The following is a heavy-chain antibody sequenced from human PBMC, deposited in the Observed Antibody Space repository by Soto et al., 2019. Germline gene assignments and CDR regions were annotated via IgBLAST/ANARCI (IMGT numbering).Heavy chain of an antibody. CDR3: ARDVLVEAAGTGWFDP. CDR2: IIPIFGTA. J-gene: IGHJ5*02. CDR1: GGTFSSYA. D-gene: IGHD6-13*01. V-gene: IGHV1-69*01. Sequence: QVQLVQSGAEVKKPGSSVKVSCRASGGTFSSYAISWVRQAPGQGLEWMGGIIPIFGTANYAQKFQGRVTITADESTSTAYMELSSLRSEDTAVYYCARDVLVEAAGTGWFDPWGQGTLVTVSS.